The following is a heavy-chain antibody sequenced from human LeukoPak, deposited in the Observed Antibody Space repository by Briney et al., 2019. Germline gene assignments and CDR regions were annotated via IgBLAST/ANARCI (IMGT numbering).Heavy chain of an antibody. J-gene: IGHJ1*01. CDR3: ARQFYESRSPHAKYFQQ. D-gene: IGHD3-22*01. V-gene: IGHV4-39*01. Sequence: SETLSLTRSVSGGSISSSSYYWGWIRQAPGRGLEWIANIYYSGSTYYSPSLKSRVTISVDTSKNQFSLKLNSVTAADTAVYYCARQFYESRSPHAKYFQQWGQGTLVTVSS. CDR2: IYYSGST. CDR1: GGSISSSSYY.